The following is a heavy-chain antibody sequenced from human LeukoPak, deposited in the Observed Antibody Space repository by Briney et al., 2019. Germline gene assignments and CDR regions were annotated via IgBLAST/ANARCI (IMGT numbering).Heavy chain of an antibody. Sequence: PSETLSLTCTVSGGSISSYYWSWIRQPPGKGLEWIGSIYYSGSTYYNPSLKSRVTISVDTSKNQFSLKLSSVTAADTAVYYCAREGVWFGESYFDYWGQGTLVTVSS. CDR3: AREGVWFGESYFDY. CDR2: IYYSGST. D-gene: IGHD3-10*01. CDR1: GGSISSYY. J-gene: IGHJ4*02. V-gene: IGHV4-39*02.